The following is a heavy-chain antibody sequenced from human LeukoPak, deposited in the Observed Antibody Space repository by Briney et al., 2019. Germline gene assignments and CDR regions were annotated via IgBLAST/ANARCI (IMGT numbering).Heavy chain of an antibody. CDR3: AKDHLIVATTDLDY. CDR2: ISSSGSTI. V-gene: IGHV3-48*03. J-gene: IGHJ4*02. CDR1: GFTFSSFE. D-gene: IGHD5-12*01. Sequence: GGSLRLSCVASGFTFSSFEMNWVRQAPGKGLECVSYISSSGSTIYYADSVKGRFTISRDNSKNTLYLQMNSLRAEDTAVYYCAKDHLIVATTDLDYWGQGTLVTVSS.